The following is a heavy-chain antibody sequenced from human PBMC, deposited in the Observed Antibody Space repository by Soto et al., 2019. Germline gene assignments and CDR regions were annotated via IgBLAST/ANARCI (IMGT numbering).Heavy chain of an antibody. D-gene: IGHD5-12*01. CDR2: IVVGSGNT. CDR3: AADPEPPGYSGYDSY. Sequence: GASVKVSCKASGFTFTSSAVQWVRQARGQRLEWIGWIVVGSGNTNYAQKFQERVTITRDMSTSTACMELSSLRSEDTAVYYCAADPEPPGYSGYDSYWGQGTLVTVSS. J-gene: IGHJ4*02. V-gene: IGHV1-58*01. CDR1: GFTFTSSA.